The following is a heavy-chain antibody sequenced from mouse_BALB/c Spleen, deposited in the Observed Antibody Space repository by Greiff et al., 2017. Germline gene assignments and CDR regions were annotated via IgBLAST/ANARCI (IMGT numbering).Heavy chain of an antibody. V-gene: IGHV1-20*02. D-gene: IGHD3-3*01. J-gene: IGHJ4*01. CDR3: ARGGRYYAMDY. CDR2: INPYNGDT. Sequence: VQLQQSGPELVKPGASVKISCKASGYSFTGYFMNWVMQSHGKSLEWIGRINPYNGDTFYNQKFKGKATLTVDKSSSTAHMELRSLASEDSAVYYCARGGRYYAMDYWGQGTSVTVSS. CDR1: GYSFTGYF.